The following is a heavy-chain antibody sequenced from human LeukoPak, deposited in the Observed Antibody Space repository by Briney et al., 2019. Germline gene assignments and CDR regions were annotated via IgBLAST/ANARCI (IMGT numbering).Heavy chain of an antibody. CDR1: GGSFSGYY. Sequence: SETLSLTCAVYGGSFSGYYWNWIRQPPGKGLEWIGEINHSGSTKYNPSLKSRVTISVGTSENQFLLKLSSVTAADTAVYYCAMSRITIFGVGFDPWGQGTLVTVSS. CDR2: INHSGST. D-gene: IGHD3-3*01. J-gene: IGHJ5*02. CDR3: AMSRITIFGVGFDP. V-gene: IGHV4-34*01.